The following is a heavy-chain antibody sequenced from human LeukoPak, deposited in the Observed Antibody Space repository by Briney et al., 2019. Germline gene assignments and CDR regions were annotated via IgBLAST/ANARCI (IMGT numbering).Heavy chain of an antibody. J-gene: IGHJ6*03. V-gene: IGHV3-74*01. CDR3: AREGYYYYMDV. Sequence: PGGSLRLSCEASGFTFRSYAMTWVRQAPGKGLVWVSRISIDGSSTSYADSVKGRFTISRDNAKSTLYLQMNSLRAEDTAVYYCAREGYYYYMDVWGKGTTVTVSS. CDR2: ISIDGSST. CDR1: GFTFRSYA.